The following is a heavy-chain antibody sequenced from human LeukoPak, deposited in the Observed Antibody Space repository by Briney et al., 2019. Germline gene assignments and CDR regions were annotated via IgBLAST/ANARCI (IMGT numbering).Heavy chain of an antibody. Sequence: PGRSLRLSCAASGFTFDDYAMHWVRQAPGKGLEWVSGISWNSGSIGCADSVKGRFTISRDNAKNSLYLQMNSLRAEDTALYYCAKDMENFDWLSFDYWGQGTLVTVSS. CDR2: ISWNSGSI. CDR3: AKDMENFDWLSFDY. V-gene: IGHV3-9*01. D-gene: IGHD3-9*01. J-gene: IGHJ4*02. CDR1: GFTFDDYA.